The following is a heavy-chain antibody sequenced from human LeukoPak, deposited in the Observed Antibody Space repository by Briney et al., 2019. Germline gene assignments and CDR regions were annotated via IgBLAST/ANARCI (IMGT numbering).Heavy chain of an antibody. CDR2: IYYSGSA. V-gene: IGHV4-59*01. CDR1: GGSISSYY. Sequence: SETLSLTCTVSGGSISSYYWSWIRQPPGKGLEWIGYIYYSGSANYNPSLKSRVTISVDTSKNQFSLKLSSVTAADTAVYYCARARGRHIVVVTAINDWYFDLWGRGTLVTVSS. D-gene: IGHD2-21*02. CDR3: ARARGRHIVVVTAINDWYFDL. J-gene: IGHJ2*01.